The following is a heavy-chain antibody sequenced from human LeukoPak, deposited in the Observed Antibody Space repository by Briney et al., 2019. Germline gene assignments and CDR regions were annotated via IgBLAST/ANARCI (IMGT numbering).Heavy chain of an antibody. CDR1: GFSLSTSRMR. J-gene: IGHJ4*02. CDR2: IDWDDDK. CDR3: ARTLTGTTFDY. V-gene: IGHV2-70*04. D-gene: IGHD1-7*01. Sequence: SGPALVKPXQTLTLTCSFSGFSLSTSRMRVSWIRQPPGKALEWLARIDWDDDKFYSTSLKTRLTISKDTSKNQVVLTMTNMDPVDTATYYCARTLTGTTFDYWGQGTLVTVSS.